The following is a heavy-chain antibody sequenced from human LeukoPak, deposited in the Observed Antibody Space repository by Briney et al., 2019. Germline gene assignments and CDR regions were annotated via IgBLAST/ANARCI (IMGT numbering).Heavy chain of an antibody. CDR2: IRYDGSNK. CDR3: VTGPFDY. J-gene: IGHJ4*02. V-gene: IGHV3-30*02. CDR1: GFTFSSYG. D-gene: IGHD4-11*01. Sequence: PGGSLRLSCAASGFTFSSYGMHWVRQAPGKGLEWVAFIRYDGSNKYYADSVKGRFTISRDNAKNSLYLQMNSLRAEDTAVYYCVTGPFDYWGQGTLVTVSS.